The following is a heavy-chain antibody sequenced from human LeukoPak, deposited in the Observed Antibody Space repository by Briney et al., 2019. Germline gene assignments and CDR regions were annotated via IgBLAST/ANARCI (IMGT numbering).Heavy chain of an antibody. V-gene: IGHV1-69*01. J-gene: IGHJ4*02. CDR3: ARGGVDFGVVVPFDY. CDR1: GGTFSSYA. CDR2: IIPIFGTA. D-gene: IGHD3-3*01. Sequence: SVKVSCKASGGTFSSYAISWVRQAPGQGLEWMGGIIPIFGTANYAQKFQGRVTITADESTSTAYMELSSLRSEDTAVYYCARGGVDFGVVVPFDYWGQGTLVTVSS.